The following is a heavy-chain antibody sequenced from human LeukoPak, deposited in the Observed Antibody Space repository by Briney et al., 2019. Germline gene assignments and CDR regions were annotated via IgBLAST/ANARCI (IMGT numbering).Heavy chain of an antibody. CDR1: GGSISSSSYY. J-gene: IGHJ4*02. V-gene: IGHV4-39*01. D-gene: IGHD6-13*01. CDR2: IYYSGST. CDR3: ARHQTGIAAAGTFDY. Sequence: SETLSLTCTVSGGSISSSSYYWGWIRQPPGKGLEWIGSIYYSGSTYYSPSLKSRVTISVDTSKNQFSLKLSSVTAADTAVYYCARHQTGIAAAGTFDYWGQGTLVTVSS.